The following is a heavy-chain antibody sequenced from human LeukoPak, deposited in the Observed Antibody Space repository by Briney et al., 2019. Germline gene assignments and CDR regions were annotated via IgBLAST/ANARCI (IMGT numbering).Heavy chain of an antibody. CDR2: INPNSGNT. V-gene: IGHV1-8*01. CDR1: GYTFTSYD. J-gene: IGHJ3*02. Sequence: ASVKVSRKASGYTFTSYDINWVRQATGQGLEWMGWINPNSGNTGYAQKFQGRVTMTRNTSISTAYMELRSLRSDDTAVYYCASVSQYCGGDCGAFDIWGQGTMVTVSS. CDR3: ASVSQYCGGDCGAFDI. D-gene: IGHD2-21*02.